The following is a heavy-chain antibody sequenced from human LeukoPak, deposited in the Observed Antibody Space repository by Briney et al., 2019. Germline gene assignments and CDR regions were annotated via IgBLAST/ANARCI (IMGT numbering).Heavy chain of an antibody. CDR1: GFTFGSYE. V-gene: IGHV3-48*03. D-gene: IGHD2-2*01. CDR3: ARDSVYCSTTSCFNYYSGMDV. CDR2: ISNSGSTI. Sequence: GGSLRLSCAASGFTFGSYEMNWVRQAPGKGLEWVSYISNSGSTIYYADSVKGRFTISRDNSKNTLYLQMNSLRAEDTAVYYCARDSVYCSTTSCFNYYSGMDVWGQGTTVTVSS. J-gene: IGHJ6*02.